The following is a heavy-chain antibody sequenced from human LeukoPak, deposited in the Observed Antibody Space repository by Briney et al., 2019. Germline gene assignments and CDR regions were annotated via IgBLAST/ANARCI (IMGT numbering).Heavy chain of an antibody. Sequence: SETLSLTCTVSGGSISSYYWSWIRQPPGKGLEWIGYIYHSGSTYYNPSLKSRVTISVDRSKNQFSLKLSSVTAADTAVYYCARARGIGLRLGELSLDYWGQGTLVTVSS. CDR2: IYHSGST. J-gene: IGHJ4*02. D-gene: IGHD3-16*02. V-gene: IGHV4-59*12. CDR3: ARARGIGLRLGELSLDY. CDR1: GGSISSYY.